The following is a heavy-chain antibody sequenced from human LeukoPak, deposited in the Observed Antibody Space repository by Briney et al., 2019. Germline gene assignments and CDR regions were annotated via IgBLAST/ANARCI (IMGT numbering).Heavy chain of an antibody. V-gene: IGHV4-39*07. CDR3: V. CDR1: GGSISGSSYY. Sequence: NPSETLSLTCTVSGGSISGSSYYWGWIRQPPGKGLEWIGSIYYSGSTYYNPSLKSRVTISVDTSKNQFSLNRISVTAADTAYYMDVWGKRTTVTGSS. CDR2: IYYSGST. J-gene: IGHJ6*03.